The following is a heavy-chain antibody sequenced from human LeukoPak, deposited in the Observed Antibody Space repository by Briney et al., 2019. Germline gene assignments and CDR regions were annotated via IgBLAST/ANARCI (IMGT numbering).Heavy chain of an antibody. Sequence: PGGPLRLSCAASGFTFSSYWMHWVRQAPGKGLVWVSRINTDGSTTTYADSVKGRFTISRDNAKNTLYLQMNSLRAEDTAVYYCARGLGYCSTTTCLLPFDYWGQGTLVTVSS. CDR1: GFTFSSYW. D-gene: IGHD2-2*01. J-gene: IGHJ4*02. CDR2: INTDGSTT. V-gene: IGHV3-74*03. CDR3: ARGLGYCSTTTCLLPFDY.